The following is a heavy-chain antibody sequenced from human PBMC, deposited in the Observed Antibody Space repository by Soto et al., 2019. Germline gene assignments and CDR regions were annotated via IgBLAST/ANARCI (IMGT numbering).Heavy chain of an antibody. Sequence: EVQLVESGGDLVQPGGSLRLSCAASGFTFSGHWMHWVRQVPGKGLDWVSRINTDGGSSAYADSGKGRFTISRDNAKNTLYLQMKGLRAEDTAVYYCARAAGYCRRTIGYRRAFDTWGQGTTVTVSS. CDR3: ARAAGYCRRTIGYRRAFDT. CDR1: GFTFSGHW. V-gene: IGHV3-74*03. D-gene: IGHD2-2*01. CDR2: INTDGGSS. J-gene: IGHJ3*02.